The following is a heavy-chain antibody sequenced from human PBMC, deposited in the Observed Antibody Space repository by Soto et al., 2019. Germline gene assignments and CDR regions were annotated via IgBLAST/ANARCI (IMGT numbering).Heavy chain of an antibody. V-gene: IGHV4-59*01. CDR3: ARDHVYYGMDV. CDR1: GGSISSYY. Sequence: PSETLSLTCTVSGGSISSYYWSWIRQPPGKGLEWIGYIYYSGSTNYNPSLKSRVTISVDTSKNQFSLKLSPVTAADTAVYYCARDHVYYGMDVWGQGTTVTVSS. J-gene: IGHJ6*02. CDR2: IYYSGST.